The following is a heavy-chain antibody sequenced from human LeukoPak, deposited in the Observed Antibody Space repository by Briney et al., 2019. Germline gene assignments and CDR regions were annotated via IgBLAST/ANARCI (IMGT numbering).Heavy chain of an antibody. CDR2: IYYSGST. V-gene: IGHV4-39*01. CDR3: ASPTIDYGGKRSFDY. D-gene: IGHD4-23*01. J-gene: IGHJ4*02. Sequence: PSETLSLTCTVSGGSISSSSYYWGWIRQPPGKGLEWIGSIYYSGSTYYNPSLKSRVTISVDTSKYQFSLKLSSVTAADTAVYYCASPTIDYGGKRSFDYWGQGTLVTVSS. CDR1: GGSISSSSYY.